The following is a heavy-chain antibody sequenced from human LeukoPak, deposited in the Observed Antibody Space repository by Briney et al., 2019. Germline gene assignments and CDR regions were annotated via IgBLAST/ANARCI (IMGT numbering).Heavy chain of an antibody. J-gene: IGHJ5*02. CDR1: GFTFSSYS. CDR3: ARDGWFGDYNWFDP. Sequence: GGSLRLSCAASGFTFSSYSMNWVRQAPGKGLEWVSYISSASNTIYYADFVKGRFTISRDNAKNSLYLQMNSLRAEDTAMYYCARDGWFGDYNWFDPWGQGTLVTVSS. V-gene: IGHV3-48*01. CDR2: ISSASNTI. D-gene: IGHD3-10*01.